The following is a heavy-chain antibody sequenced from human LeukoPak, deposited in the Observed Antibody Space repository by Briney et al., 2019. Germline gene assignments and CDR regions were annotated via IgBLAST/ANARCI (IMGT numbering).Heavy chain of an antibody. D-gene: IGHD6-19*01. J-gene: IGHJ3*02. CDR2: ISYDGSNK. CDR1: GFTFSSYG. Sequence: PGRSLRLSCAASGFTFSSYGMHWVRQAPGKGLEWVAVISYDGSNKYYADSVKGRFTISRDNSKNTLYLQMNSLRAADTAVYYCAKDLASSGWLGAFDIWGQGTMVTVSS. V-gene: IGHV3-30*18. CDR3: AKDLASSGWLGAFDI.